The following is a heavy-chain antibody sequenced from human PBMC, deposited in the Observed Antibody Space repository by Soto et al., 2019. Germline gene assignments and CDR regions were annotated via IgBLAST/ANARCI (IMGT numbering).Heavy chain of an antibody. Sequence: PSWTLSLTCAVYDGSVSGYYWSWIRQPPGKGLEWIGEINHSGSTNYNPSLKSRVTISVDTSKNQFSLKLSSVTAADTAVYYCARGRTYYDFWSGYYRDNWFDPWGQGTLVTVSS. D-gene: IGHD3-3*01. V-gene: IGHV4-34*01. CDR3: ARGRTYYDFWSGYYRDNWFDP. CDR2: INHSGST. J-gene: IGHJ5*02. CDR1: DGSVSGYY.